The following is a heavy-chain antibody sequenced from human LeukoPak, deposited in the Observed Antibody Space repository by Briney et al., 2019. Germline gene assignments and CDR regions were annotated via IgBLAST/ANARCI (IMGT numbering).Heavy chain of an antibody. V-gene: IGHV3-64*01. Sequence: GGSLRLSCAASGFTFSSYAMHWVRQAPGKGLEYVSAISSNGGSTYYANSVKGRFTISRDNSKNTLYLQMGSLRAEDMAVYYCARGYCSGGSCHTHYYYGMDVWGQGTTVTVSS. CDR2: ISSNGGST. J-gene: IGHJ6*02. D-gene: IGHD2-15*01. CDR1: GFTFSSYA. CDR3: ARGYCSGGSCHTHYYYGMDV.